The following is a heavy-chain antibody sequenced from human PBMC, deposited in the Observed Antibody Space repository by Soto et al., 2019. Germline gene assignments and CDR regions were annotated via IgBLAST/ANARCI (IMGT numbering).Heavy chain of an antibody. V-gene: IGHV3-23*01. CDR3: AKVQSIDITMIVVVIIDAFDI. CDR1: GFTFSSYA. J-gene: IGHJ3*02. CDR2: ISGSGGST. D-gene: IGHD3-22*01. Sequence: GGSLRLSCAASGFTFSSYAMSWVRQAPGKGLEWVSAISGSGGSTYYADSVKGRFTISRDNSKNTLYLQMNSLRAEDTAVYYCAKVQSIDITMIVVVIIDAFDIWGQGTMVTVSS.